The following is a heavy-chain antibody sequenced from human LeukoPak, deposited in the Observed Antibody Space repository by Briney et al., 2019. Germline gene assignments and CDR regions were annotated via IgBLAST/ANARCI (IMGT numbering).Heavy chain of an antibody. V-gene: IGHV4-59*11. CDR3: ARGAGWYDY. CDR2: IHYTGRT. Sequence: PSETLSLTCAVSGGSISSHYWGWLRQPPGEGLEWIAYIHYTGRTNYNPSLKGRVTISVDTSNSQFSLNLNSVTAADTAVYYCARGAGWYDYWGQGTLVTVSS. J-gene: IGHJ4*02. D-gene: IGHD6-19*01. CDR1: GGSISSHY.